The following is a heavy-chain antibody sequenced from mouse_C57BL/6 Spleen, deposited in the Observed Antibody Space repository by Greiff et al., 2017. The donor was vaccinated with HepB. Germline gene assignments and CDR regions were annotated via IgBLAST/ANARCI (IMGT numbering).Heavy chain of an antibody. CDR1: GYTFTDYE. CDR3: TRSSSGPFAY. J-gene: IGHJ3*01. CDR2: IDPETGGT. D-gene: IGHD3-2*02. Sequence: QVQLQQSGAELVRPGASVTLSCKASGYTFTDYEMHWVKQTPVHGLEWIGAIDPETGGTAYNQKFKGKAILTADKSSSTAYMELRSLTSADSAVYYCTRSSSGPFAYWGQGTLVTVSA. V-gene: IGHV1-15*01.